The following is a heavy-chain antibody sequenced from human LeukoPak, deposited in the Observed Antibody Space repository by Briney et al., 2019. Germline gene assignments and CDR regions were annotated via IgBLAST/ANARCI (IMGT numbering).Heavy chain of an antibody. CDR2: ISGSGGST. Sequence: LPGGSLRLSCAASGFTFSSYAMSWVRQAPGKGLEWVSAISGSGGSTYYADSVKGRFTISRDNSKNTLYLQMNSLRAEDTAVYYCAKDQDYSYSRTFDYWGQGTLVTVSS. J-gene: IGHJ4*02. CDR1: GFTFSSYA. V-gene: IGHV3-23*01. CDR3: AKDQDYSYSRTFDY. D-gene: IGHD2-15*01.